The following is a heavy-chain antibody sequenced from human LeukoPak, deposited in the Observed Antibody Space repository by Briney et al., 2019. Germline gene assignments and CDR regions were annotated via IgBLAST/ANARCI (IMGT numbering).Heavy chain of an antibody. CDR1: GGSISSYY. CDR2: IYYSGST. CDR3: ARGTRHFDY. V-gene: IGHV4-59*07. J-gene: IGHJ4*02. D-gene: IGHD1-14*01. Sequence: SDTQSLPYTVSGGSISSYYWSWIRQPPGKGLEWIGYIYYSGSTNYNPSLKSRVTMSVDTSKNQFSLKLSSVTAADTAVYYCARGTRHFDYWGQGTLVTVSS.